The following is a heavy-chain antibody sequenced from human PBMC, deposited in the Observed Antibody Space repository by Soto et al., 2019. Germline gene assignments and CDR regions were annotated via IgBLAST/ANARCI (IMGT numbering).Heavy chain of an antibody. CDR3: ARDLYGVWPAREGVGGMDV. CDR1: GFTFSSYG. CDR2: IWYDGSNK. J-gene: IGHJ6*02. Sequence: QVQLVESGGGVVQPGRSLRLSCAASGFTFSSYGMHWVRQAPGKGLEWVAVIWYDGSNKYYADSVKGRFTISRDNSKNTLYLQMNSVRAEDTAVYYCARDLYGVWPAREGVGGMDVWGQGTTVTVSS. V-gene: IGHV3-33*01. D-gene: IGHD2-8*01.